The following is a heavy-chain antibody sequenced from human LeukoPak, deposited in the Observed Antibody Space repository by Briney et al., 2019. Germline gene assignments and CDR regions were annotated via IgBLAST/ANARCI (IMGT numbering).Heavy chain of an antibody. V-gene: IGHV3-74*01. CDR3: VRGKLVNAVGHFDN. CDR1: GFTFSSYA. D-gene: IGHD4-23*01. Sequence: GGSLRLSCAASGFTFSSYAMSWVRQAPGKGLVWVSRINTDESHINYADPVKGRFTISRDNAKNTLYLQMNSLRVEDTGVYYCVRGKLVNAVGHFDNWGQGTLVTVSS. CDR2: INTDESHI. J-gene: IGHJ4*02.